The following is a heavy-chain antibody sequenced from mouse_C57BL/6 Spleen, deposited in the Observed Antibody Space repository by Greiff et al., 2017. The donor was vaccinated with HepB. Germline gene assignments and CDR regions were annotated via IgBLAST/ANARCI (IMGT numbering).Heavy chain of an antibody. CDR2: IYPRSGNT. J-gene: IGHJ1*03. V-gene: IGHV1-81*01. Sequence: VQLKESGAELARPGASVKLSCKASGYTFTSYGISWVKQRTGQGLEWIGEIYPRSGNTYYNEKFKGKATLTADKSSSTAYMELRSLTSEDSAVYFCARRYYPYWYFDVWGTGTTVTVSS. D-gene: IGHD1-1*02. CDR3: ARRYYPYWYFDV. CDR1: GYTFTSYG.